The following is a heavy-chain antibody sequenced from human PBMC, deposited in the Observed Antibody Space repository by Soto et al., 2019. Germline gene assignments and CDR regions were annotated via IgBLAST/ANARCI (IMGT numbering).Heavy chain of an antibody. D-gene: IGHD2-15*01. J-gene: IGHJ4*02. CDR1: GFTFSSYA. CDR3: AKDGGVVVVAATPYYFDY. Sequence: GGSLRLSCAASGFTFSSYAMSWVRQAPGKGLEWVSAISGSGGSTYYADSVKGRFTISRDNSKNTLYLQMNSLRAEDTAVYYCAKDGGVVVVAATPYYFDYWGQGTLVTVSS. V-gene: IGHV3-23*01. CDR2: ISGSGGST.